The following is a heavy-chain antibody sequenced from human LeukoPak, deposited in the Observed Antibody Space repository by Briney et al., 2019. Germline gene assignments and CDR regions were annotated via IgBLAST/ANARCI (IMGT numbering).Heavy chain of an antibody. CDR3: GRVLGGGNSVPFDY. Sequence: GASVKVSCKASGYTFDIYDINWVRQATGQGLEWMGWINPNTGNTGYAQKFQGRVTFTRDPSISTAYMELSSLTSEDTAVYYCGRVLGGGNSVPFDYCGQGALVTVSS. V-gene: IGHV1-8*02. CDR1: GYTFDIYD. CDR2: INPNTGNT. D-gene: IGHD4-23*01. J-gene: IGHJ4*02.